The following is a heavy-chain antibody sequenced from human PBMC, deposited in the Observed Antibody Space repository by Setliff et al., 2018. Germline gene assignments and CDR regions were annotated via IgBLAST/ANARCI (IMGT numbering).Heavy chain of an antibody. V-gene: IGHV4-59*01. CDR2: IFYSGSS. CDR1: GDSISSYY. J-gene: IGHJ4*02. D-gene: IGHD4-17*01. Sequence: LSLTCTVSGDSISSYYWSWIRQPPGKGLEWIGYIFYSGSSNYNPSLQSRVSISVDTSKNQLSLKLDSLTAADTAVYFCARLPRTVTHFDYWGQGALVTVSS. CDR3: ARLPRTVTHFDY.